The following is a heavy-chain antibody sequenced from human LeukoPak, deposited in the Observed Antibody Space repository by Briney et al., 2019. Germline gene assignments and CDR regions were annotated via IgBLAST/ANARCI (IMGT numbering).Heavy chain of an antibody. V-gene: IGHV1-69*05. CDR3: AGSNTYFFDSRGYYFHYYFHY. J-gene: IGHJ4*02. Sequence: SVKVSCKASGGTLNSYAINWVRQAPGQGLEWMGGIIPMFDTTHYAQKFQDRLTFTTDDSTNTAYMELNRPGSEDTAVYYCAGSNTYFFDSRGYYFHYYFHYWGQGTLATVSS. CDR1: GGTLNSYA. D-gene: IGHD3-22*01. CDR2: IIPMFDTT.